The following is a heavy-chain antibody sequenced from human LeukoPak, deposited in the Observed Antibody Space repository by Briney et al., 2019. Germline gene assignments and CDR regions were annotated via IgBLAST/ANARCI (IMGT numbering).Heavy chain of an antibody. J-gene: IGHJ6*03. CDR3: TKAPGYYYYYIDV. V-gene: IGHV3-9*01. Sequence: GGSLRLSCVASGFTFDDYAMHWVRQGPGKGLEWVSGINWNSGILGYADSVKGRFTISRDNAKNSLYLEMNSLTPDDTALYYCTKAPGYYYYYIDVWGKGTTVTVSS. CDR1: GFTFDDYA. CDR2: INWNSGIL.